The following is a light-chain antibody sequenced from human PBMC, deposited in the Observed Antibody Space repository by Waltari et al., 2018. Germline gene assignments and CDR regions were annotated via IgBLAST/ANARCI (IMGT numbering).Light chain of an antibody. J-gene: IGKJ2*01. V-gene: IGKV3D-15*01. CDR3: HHYNHWPPMST. Sequence: EILMTQSPATLSVSPGERATISCRSSESIRRDLVWYQLKPGQAPRILIAGASSRAPGIPARFRGSGSGTDFTLAITHLQSEYFAVYYCHHYNHWPPMSTFGQGTKLEI. CDR2: GAS. CDR1: ESIRRD.